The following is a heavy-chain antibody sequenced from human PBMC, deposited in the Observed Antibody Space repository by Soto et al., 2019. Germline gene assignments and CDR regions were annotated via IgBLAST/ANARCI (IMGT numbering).Heavy chain of an antibody. J-gene: IGHJ6*02. V-gene: IGHV3-21*01. CDR2: ISSSSSYI. Sequence: EVQLVESGGGLVKPGGSLRLSCAASGFTFSSYSMNWVRQAPGKGLEWVSSISSSSSYIYYADSVKGRFTFSRDNAKNSLYLQMNSLRAEDTAVYYCARDWGYYYYYGMDVWGQGTTVTVSS. D-gene: IGHD3-16*01. CDR1: GFTFSSYS. CDR3: ARDWGYYYYYGMDV.